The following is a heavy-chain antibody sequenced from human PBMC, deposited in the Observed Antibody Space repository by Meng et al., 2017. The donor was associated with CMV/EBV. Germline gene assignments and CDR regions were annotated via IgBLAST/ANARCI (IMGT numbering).Heavy chain of an antibody. CDR3: ARGEIVVVPAAIRFNWYFDL. CDR2: INHSGST. V-gene: IGHV4-34*01. CDR1: FRGYY. Sequence: FRGYYWSWIRQTPGKGLEWIGEINHSGSTNYNPSLKSRVTISVDTSKNQFSLKLSSVTAADTAVYYCARGEIVVVPAAIRFNWYFDLWGRGTLVTVSS. D-gene: IGHD2-2*02. J-gene: IGHJ2*01.